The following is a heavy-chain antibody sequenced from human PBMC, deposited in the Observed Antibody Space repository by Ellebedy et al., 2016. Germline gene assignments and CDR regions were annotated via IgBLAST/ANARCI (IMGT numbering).Heavy chain of an antibody. CDR2: IIPIFGTA. J-gene: IGHJ6*02. Sequence: SVKVSCXASGGTFSSYAISWVRQAPGQGLEWMGGIIPIFGTANYAQKFQGRVTITADESTSTAYMELSSLRSEDTAVYYCARAAEAAAGWSDYYYGMDVWGQGTTVTVSS. CDR1: GGTFSSYA. V-gene: IGHV1-69*13. CDR3: ARAAEAAAGWSDYYYGMDV. D-gene: IGHD6-13*01.